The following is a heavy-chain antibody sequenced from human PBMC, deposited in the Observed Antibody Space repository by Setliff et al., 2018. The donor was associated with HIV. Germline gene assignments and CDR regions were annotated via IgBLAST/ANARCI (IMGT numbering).Heavy chain of an antibody. CDR3: ARGADYYDSTGYYTFDY. Sequence: KPGGSLRLSCAASGFTSSNYAMSWIRQPAGKGLEWIGRIYTSGGTNYNPSLKSRVTMSVDTSKNQFSLKLSSVTAADTAVYYCARGADYYDSTGYYTFDYWGQGTLVTVSS. J-gene: IGHJ4*02. CDR1: GFTSSNYA. CDR2: IYTSGGT. V-gene: IGHV4-4*07. D-gene: IGHD3-22*01.